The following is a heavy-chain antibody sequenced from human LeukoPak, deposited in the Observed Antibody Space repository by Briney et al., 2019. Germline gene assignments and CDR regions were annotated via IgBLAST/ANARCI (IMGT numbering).Heavy chain of an antibody. J-gene: IGHJ5*02. Sequence: PSQTLSLTCTVSGGSISSGGYYWSWIRQHPGKGLEWIGYIYYSGSTYYNPSLKSRVTISVDTSKNQFSLKLSSVTAADTAVYYCARMEELYLSGWFDPRGQGTLVTVSS. CDR2: IYYSGST. D-gene: IGHD1-26*01. CDR1: GGSISSGGYY. CDR3: ARMEELYLSGWFDP. V-gene: IGHV4-31*03.